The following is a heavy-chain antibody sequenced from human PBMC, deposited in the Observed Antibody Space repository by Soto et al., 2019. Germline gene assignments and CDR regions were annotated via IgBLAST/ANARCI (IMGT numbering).Heavy chain of an antibody. CDR2: ISAYNGDT. D-gene: IGHD2-2*02. CDR1: GYTFTSSA. Sequence: QVQLVQSGGEVKKPGASVKVSCKASGYTFTSSAISWVRQAPGQGLEWMGWISAYNGDTNYAQKYQGRVTMTTDTSTSTAYMELRSLRSDDTAVYYCARLRSGCRSTSCYIQGYYFYGMDVWGQGTTVTVSS. V-gene: IGHV1-18*01. J-gene: IGHJ6*02. CDR3: ARLRSGCRSTSCYIQGYYFYGMDV.